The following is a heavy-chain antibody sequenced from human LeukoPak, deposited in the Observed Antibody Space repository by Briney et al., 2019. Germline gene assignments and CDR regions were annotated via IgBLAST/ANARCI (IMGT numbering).Heavy chain of an antibody. D-gene: IGHD6-6*01. CDR3: ARGNIAAYFFDY. V-gene: IGHV3-30-3*01. CDR2: ISYDGSNK. CDR1: GFTFSSYA. Sequence: GGSLRLSCAASGFTFSSYAMHWVRQAPGKGLEWVAVISYDGSNKYYADSVKGRFTISRDNSKNTLYLQMNSLRAEDTAVYYCARGNIAAYFFDYWGQGTLVTVSS. J-gene: IGHJ4*02.